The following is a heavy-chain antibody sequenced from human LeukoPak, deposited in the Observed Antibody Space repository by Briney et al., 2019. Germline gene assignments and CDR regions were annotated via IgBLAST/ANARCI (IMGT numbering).Heavy chain of an antibody. CDR3: AARDVLTGLHDY. D-gene: IGHD3-9*01. CDR1: GGSFSGYY. V-gene: IGHV4-34*01. J-gene: IGHJ4*02. CDR2: INHSGST. Sequence: PSETLSLTCAVYGGSFSGYYWSWIRQPPGKGLEWIGEINHSGSTNYNPSLKSRVTISVDTSKNQISLKLSSVTAADTAVYYCAARDVLTGLHDYWGQGTLVTVSS.